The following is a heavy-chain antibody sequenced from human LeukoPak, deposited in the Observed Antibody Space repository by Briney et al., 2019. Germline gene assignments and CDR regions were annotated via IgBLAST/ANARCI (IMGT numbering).Heavy chain of an antibody. D-gene: IGHD6-19*01. CDR1: GFTFSSYG. J-gene: IGHJ4*02. V-gene: IGHV3-30*03. CDR2: ISYDGSNK. CDR3: ARDRAWGGSGWYRDGNYFDY. Sequence: GGSLRLSCAASGFTFSSYGMHWVRQAPGKGLEWVAVISYDGSNKYYADSVKGRFTISRDNSKNTLYLQMNSLRAEDTAVYYCARDRAWGGSGWYRDGNYFDYWGQGTLVTVSS.